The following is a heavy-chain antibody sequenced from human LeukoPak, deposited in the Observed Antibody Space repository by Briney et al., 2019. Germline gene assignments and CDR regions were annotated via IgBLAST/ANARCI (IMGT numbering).Heavy chain of an antibody. V-gene: IGHV4-38-2*02. D-gene: IGHD3-9*01. Sequence: PSETLSLTCTVSGYSISSGYYWGWIRQPPGKGLEWIGSIYHSGSTYYNPSLKSRVTISVDTSKNQFSLKLSSVTAADTAVYYCARGVIGYFELGPPPRLDYWGQGTLVTVSS. J-gene: IGHJ4*02. CDR1: GYSISSGYY. CDR2: IYHSGST. CDR3: ARGVIGYFELGPPPRLDY.